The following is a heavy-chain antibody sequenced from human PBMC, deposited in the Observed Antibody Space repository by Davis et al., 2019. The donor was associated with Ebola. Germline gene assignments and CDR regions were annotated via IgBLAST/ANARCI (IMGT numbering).Heavy chain of an antibody. V-gene: IGHV3-30*03. CDR2: ISYAGSNK. D-gene: IGHD3-10*01. CDR3: ARETYYYGSGSYYNWFDP. CDR1: GFTFSSYG. Sequence: GGSLRLSCAASGFTFSSYGMHWVRQAPGKGLEWVAVISYAGSNKYYADSVKGRFTISRDNSKNTLYLQMNSLRAEDTAVYYCARETYYYGSGSYYNWFDPWGQGTLVTVSS. J-gene: IGHJ5*02.